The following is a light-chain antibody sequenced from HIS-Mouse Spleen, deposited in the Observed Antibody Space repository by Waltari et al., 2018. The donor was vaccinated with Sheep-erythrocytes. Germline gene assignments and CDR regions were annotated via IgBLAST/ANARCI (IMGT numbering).Light chain of an antibody. V-gene: IGLV2-23*01. J-gene: IGLJ3*02. CDR1: DVGSYNL. Sequence: QSALTQPASVSGSPGQSITSDVGSYNLVSWYQQHPDKAPKLMIYEGSKRPSGVSNRFSGSKSGNTASLTISGLQAEDEADYYCCSYAGSSTWVFGGGTKLTVL. CDR2: EGS. CDR3: CSYAGSSTWV.